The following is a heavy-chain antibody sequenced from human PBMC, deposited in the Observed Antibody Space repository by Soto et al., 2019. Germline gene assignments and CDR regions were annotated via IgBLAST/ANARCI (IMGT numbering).Heavy chain of an antibody. CDR1: GYTFTSYH. Sequence: ASVKVSCPASGYTFTSYHMHWVRQAPGQGLEWMGMINPIGGSTNYAQKSQGRVTMTRDTSTSTVYMELSSLRSEDTAVYYCARALNYYDALESWGQGTMVTVSS. J-gene: IGHJ3*02. D-gene: IGHD1-26*01. V-gene: IGHV1-46*01. CDR2: INPIGGST. CDR3: ARALNYYDALES.